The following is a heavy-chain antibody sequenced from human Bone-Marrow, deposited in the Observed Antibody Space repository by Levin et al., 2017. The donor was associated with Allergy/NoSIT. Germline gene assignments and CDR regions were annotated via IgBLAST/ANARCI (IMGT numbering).Heavy chain of an antibody. Sequence: ASVKVSCKASGFTFSNSAMQWVRQARGQPLEWIGVIVVANGNTNYAQKFQERVTFTTDMSTSTAYMELTNLRSDDTAVYYCAASFLVWGQGSLVSVSS. V-gene: IGHV1-58*02. J-gene: IGHJ4*02. D-gene: IGHD6-6*01. CDR1: GFTFSNSA. CDR3: AASFLV. CDR2: IVVANGNT.